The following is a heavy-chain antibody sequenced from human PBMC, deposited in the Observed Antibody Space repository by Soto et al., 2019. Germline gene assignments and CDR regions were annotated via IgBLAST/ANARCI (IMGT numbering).Heavy chain of an antibody. J-gene: IGHJ6*02. CDR1: GGSISSGGYY. V-gene: IGHV4-31*03. CDR2: IYYSGST. CDR3: ARERSNTYYGMDV. Sequence: QVQLQESGPGLVKPSQTLSLTCTVSGGSISSGGYYWSWIRQHPGQGLEWIGYIYYSGSTYYNPSLKSRVTISVDTSKNQFSLKLSSVTAADTAVYYCARERSNTYYGMDVWGQGTTVTVSS.